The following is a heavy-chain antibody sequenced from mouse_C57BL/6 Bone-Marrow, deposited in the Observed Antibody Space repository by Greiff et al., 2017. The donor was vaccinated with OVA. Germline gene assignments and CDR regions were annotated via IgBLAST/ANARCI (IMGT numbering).Heavy chain of an antibody. V-gene: IGHV5-6*01. J-gene: IGHJ4*01. Sequence: DVQLQESGGDLVKPGGSLKLSCAASGFTFSSYGMSWVRQTPDKRLEWVATISRGGSYTYYPDSVKGRFTISRDNAKNTLYLQMSSLKSEDTAMYYCARRGWLLRGYYAMDYWGQGTSVTVSS. D-gene: IGHD2-3*01. CDR3: ARRGWLLRGYYAMDY. CDR2: ISRGGSYT. CDR1: GFTFSSYG.